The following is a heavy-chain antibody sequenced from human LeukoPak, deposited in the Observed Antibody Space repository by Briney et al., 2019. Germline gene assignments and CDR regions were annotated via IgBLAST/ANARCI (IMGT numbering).Heavy chain of an antibody. Sequence: SETLSLTCTVSGYSISSSYYWGWIRQSPGKGLEWIGSIYHSGSTYYNPSLESRVTILADMSKNQFSLELDSVTAADTAVYYCARRDPVRFGMLDAFDIWGQGTMVTVSS. J-gene: IGHJ3*02. CDR1: GYSISSSYY. CDR3: ARRDPVRFGMLDAFDI. CDR2: IYHSGST. V-gene: IGHV4-38-2*02. D-gene: IGHD3-10*01.